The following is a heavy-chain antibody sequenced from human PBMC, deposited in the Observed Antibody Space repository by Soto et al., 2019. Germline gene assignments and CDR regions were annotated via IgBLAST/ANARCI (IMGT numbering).Heavy chain of an antibody. J-gene: IGHJ6*02. D-gene: IGHD5-18*01. V-gene: IGHV4-34*01. CDR2: INHSGST. CDR1: GGSFSGYY. CDR3: ARGPEIQLWTKLYYYYGMDV. Sequence: SETLSLTCAVYGGSFSGYYWSWIRQPPGKGLEWIGEINHSGSTNYNPSLKSRVTISVDTSKNQFSLKLSSVTAADTAVYYCARGPEIQLWTKLYYYYGMDVWGQGTTVTVSS.